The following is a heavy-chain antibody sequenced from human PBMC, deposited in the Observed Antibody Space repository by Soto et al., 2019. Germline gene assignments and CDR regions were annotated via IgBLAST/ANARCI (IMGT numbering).Heavy chain of an antibody. J-gene: IGHJ6*02. CDR3: AKTTGEDCSTTSCYRANYYYGMDV. CDR2: INAGNGNT. V-gene: IGHV1-3*01. D-gene: IGHD2-2*02. CDR1: GYTFTSYA. Sequence: ASVKVSCKASGYTFTSYAMHWVRQAPGQRLEWMGWINAGNGNTKYSQKFQGRVTITRDTSASTAYMELSSLRSEDTAVYYCAKTTGEDCSTTSCYRANYYYGMDVWGQGPTVTVYS.